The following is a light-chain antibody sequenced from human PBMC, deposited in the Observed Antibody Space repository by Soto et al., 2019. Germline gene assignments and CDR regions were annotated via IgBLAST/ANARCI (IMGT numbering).Light chain of an antibody. Sequence: QSALTQSPSASGTPGQRVTISCSGSASTIGRNYVYWYQQLPGTAPKLLIYRNSQRPSGVPDRFSGSKSGTSASLAISGLRSEDEADCYCAAWDDNLSGLYVFGAGT. CDR3: AAWDDNLSGLYV. J-gene: IGLJ1*01. CDR1: ASTIGRNY. CDR2: RNS. V-gene: IGLV1-47*01.